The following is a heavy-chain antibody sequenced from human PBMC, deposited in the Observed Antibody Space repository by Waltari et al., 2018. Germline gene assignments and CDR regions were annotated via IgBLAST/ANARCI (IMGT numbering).Heavy chain of an antibody. D-gene: IGHD3-10*01. CDR3: ARDGTMVRGVIPLYYYYGMDV. CDR2: IIPIFGTA. V-gene: IGHV1-69*01. Sequence: QVQLVQSGAEVKKPGSSVKVSCKASGGTFSRCAISWVRQAPGQGLEWMGGIIPIFGTANYAQKFQGRVTITADESTSTAYMELSSVRSEDTAVYYCARDGTMVRGVIPLYYYYGMDVWGQGTTVTVSS. CDR1: GGTFSRCA. J-gene: IGHJ6*02.